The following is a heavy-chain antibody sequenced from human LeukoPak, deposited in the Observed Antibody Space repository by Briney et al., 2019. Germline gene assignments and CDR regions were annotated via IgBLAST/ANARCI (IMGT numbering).Heavy chain of an antibody. V-gene: IGHV1-8*03. Sequence: GASVKVSCKASEYTFISYDINWVRQVTGQGLEWMGWMNPNSGNTGYAQKFQGRVTITRNTSISTAFMELSSLRSDDTALYYCARDLGATTVTPFDSWGQGTLVTVSS. D-gene: IGHD4-17*01. J-gene: IGHJ4*02. CDR2: MNPNSGNT. CDR3: ARDLGATTVTPFDS. CDR1: EYTFISYD.